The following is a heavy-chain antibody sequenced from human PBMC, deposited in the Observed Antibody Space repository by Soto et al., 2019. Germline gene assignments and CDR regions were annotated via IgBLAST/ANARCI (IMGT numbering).Heavy chain of an antibody. Sequence: ASVKVSCKTSGYIFTAYSMHWVRQAPGQGLEWMGVVNPSGGSAHYAQSFEGRVTLTRDTSKSTFNMELSSLRSEETAVYYCAREENCRGGTCYSEYFHHWGQGTLVTVSS. V-gene: IGHV1-46*01. CDR2: VNPSGGSA. D-gene: IGHD2-15*01. CDR3: AREENCRGGTCYSEYFHH. J-gene: IGHJ1*01. CDR1: GYIFTAYS.